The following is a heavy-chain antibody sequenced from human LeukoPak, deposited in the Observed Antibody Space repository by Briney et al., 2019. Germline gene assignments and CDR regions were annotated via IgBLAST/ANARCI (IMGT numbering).Heavy chain of an antibody. J-gene: IGHJ5*02. CDR3: ARVGYSNPNWFDP. V-gene: IGHV4-30-2*01. Sequence: SQTLSLTCAVSGGSISSGGYSWSWIRQPPGKGPEWIGYIYHSGSTYYNPSLKSRVTISVDRSKNQFSLKLSSVTAADTAVYYCARVGYSNPNWFDPWGQGTLVTVSS. CDR2: IYHSGST. CDR1: GGSISSGGYS. D-gene: IGHD4-11*01.